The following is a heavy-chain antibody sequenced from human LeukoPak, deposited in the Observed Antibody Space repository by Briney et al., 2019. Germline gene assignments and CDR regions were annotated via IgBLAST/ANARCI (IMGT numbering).Heavy chain of an antibody. CDR1: GFTFSSYA. D-gene: IGHD3-22*01. CDR3: AKAPYDSNYFDY. CDR2: ISGSGGST. V-gene: IGHV3-23*01. Sequence: GSLRLSCAASGFTFSSYAMSWVRQAPGKGLEWVSAISGSGGSTYYADSVKGRFTISRDNSKNTLYLQMNSLRAEDTAVYYCAKAPYDSNYFDYWGQGTLVTVSS. J-gene: IGHJ4*02.